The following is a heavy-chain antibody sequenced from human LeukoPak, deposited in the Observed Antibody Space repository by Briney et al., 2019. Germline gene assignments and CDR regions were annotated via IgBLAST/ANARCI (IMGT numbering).Heavy chain of an antibody. CDR2: IGTSVATT. V-gene: IGHV3-23*01. Sequence: PGGSLRLSCVTSGFTFSTYVMSWVRKFPGKGLEWRSSIGTSVATTTYADSVKGRFTISRDNSENTLYLQMNSLRVEDTAEYYCARIERCDYWGQGTLVTVSS. CDR1: GFTFSTYV. J-gene: IGHJ4*02. CDR3: ARIERCDY.